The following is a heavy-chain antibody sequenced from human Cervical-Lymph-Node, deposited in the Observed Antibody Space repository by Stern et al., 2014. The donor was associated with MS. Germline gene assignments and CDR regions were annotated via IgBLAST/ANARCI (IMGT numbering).Heavy chain of an antibody. J-gene: IGHJ4*02. CDR1: GFSLSTSGLG. Sequence: ITLKESGPALVKPTQTLTLTCTFSGFSLSTSGLGVGWIRQPPGEALEWLDYVYWDDQKRYSPSLNSRLTISKDTSKNQVVLTLTNVDPVDTATYYCAHRTAGPFDYWGQGTLVTVSS. CDR3: AHRTAGPFDY. CDR2: VYWDDQK. V-gene: IGHV2-5*02.